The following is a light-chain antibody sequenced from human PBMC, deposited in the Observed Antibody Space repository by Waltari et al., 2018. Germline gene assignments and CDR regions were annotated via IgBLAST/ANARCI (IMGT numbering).Light chain of an antibody. CDR2: GAS. Sequence: EIVLTQSPGSLSSSPGERVTLSCRASQSVSRALAWYQQKPGQAPRLLIFGASNRATGIPDRFSGSGSATDFSLTISRLEPEDFAVYYCKHYVRLPATFGRGTKVEIK. V-gene: IGKV3-20*01. CDR3: KHYVRLPAT. CDR1: QSVSRA. J-gene: IGKJ1*01.